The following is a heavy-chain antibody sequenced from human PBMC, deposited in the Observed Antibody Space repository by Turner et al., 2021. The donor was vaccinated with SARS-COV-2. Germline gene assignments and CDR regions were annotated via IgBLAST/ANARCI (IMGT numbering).Heavy chain of an antibody. Sequence: QLQLQESGPGLVKPSETLSLTCTVSGGSISSSSYFWGWIRQPPGKGLEWIGSIYYSGRTYYKPSLKSRVTISVDTSKNQFSLKLRSVTAADTAVYYCARDGGDPPRYFQHWGQGTLVTVSS. D-gene: IGHD2-21*02. J-gene: IGHJ1*01. V-gene: IGHV4-39*02. CDR2: IYYSGRT. CDR3: ARDGGDPPRYFQH. CDR1: GGSISSSSYF.